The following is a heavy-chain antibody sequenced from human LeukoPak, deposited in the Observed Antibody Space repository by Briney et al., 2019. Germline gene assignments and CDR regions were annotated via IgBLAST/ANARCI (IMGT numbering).Heavy chain of an antibody. J-gene: IGHJ5*02. CDR3: ARDDNSGYYSGP. V-gene: IGHV1-2*06. D-gene: IGHD3-22*01. CDR2: INPSSGGT. Sequence: VASVKVFCKASGYTFIDYYMHWVRQAPGQGLEWMGRINPSSGGTNYAQKFQGRVTMTRDTSISTAYMELSRLRSDDTAVYYCARDDNSGYYSGPWGQGTLVTVSS. CDR1: GYTFIDYY.